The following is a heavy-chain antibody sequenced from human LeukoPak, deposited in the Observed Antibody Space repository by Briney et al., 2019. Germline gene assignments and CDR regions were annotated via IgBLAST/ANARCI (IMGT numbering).Heavy chain of an antibody. J-gene: IGHJ5*02. CDR3: ATEGGYDDGWFDP. CDR1: GYTLTELS. CDR2: FDPEDGET. Sequence: ASVKVSCKVSGYTLTELSMHWVRQAPGKGLEWVGGFDPEDGETIYAQKFQGRATMTEDTSTDTAYMELSSLRSEDTAVYYCATEGGYDDGWFDPWGQGTLVTVSS. V-gene: IGHV1-24*01. D-gene: IGHD5-12*01.